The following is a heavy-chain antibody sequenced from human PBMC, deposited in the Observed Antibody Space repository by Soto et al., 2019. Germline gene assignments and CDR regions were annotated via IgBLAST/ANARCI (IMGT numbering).Heavy chain of an antibody. CDR1: GGSVSSGSYY. Sequence: SETLSLTCTVSGGSVSSGSYYWSWIRQPPGKGLEWIGYIYYSGSTNYNPSLKSRVTISVDTSKNQFSLKLSSVTAADTAVYYCARDTYYDILTGYYYYYGMDVWGQGTTVTVSS. V-gene: IGHV4-61*01. CDR2: IYYSGST. CDR3: ARDTYYDILTGYYYYYGMDV. J-gene: IGHJ6*02. D-gene: IGHD3-9*01.